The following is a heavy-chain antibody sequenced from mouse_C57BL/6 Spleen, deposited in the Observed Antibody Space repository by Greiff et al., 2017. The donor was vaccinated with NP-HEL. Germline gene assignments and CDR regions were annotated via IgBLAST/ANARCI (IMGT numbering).Heavy chain of an antibody. CDR1: GYTFTSYW. V-gene: IGHV1-53*01. CDR2: INPSNGGT. J-gene: IGHJ1*03. D-gene: IGHD1-1*01. Sequence: VQLQQPGTELVKPGASVKLSCKASGYTFTSYWMHWVKQRPGQGLEWIGNINPSNGGTNYTEKFKSKATLTVDKYSSTAYMQLSSLTSEDSAVYYCARGRITTVVDPYWYFDVWGTGTTVTVSS. CDR3: ARGRITTVVDPYWYFDV.